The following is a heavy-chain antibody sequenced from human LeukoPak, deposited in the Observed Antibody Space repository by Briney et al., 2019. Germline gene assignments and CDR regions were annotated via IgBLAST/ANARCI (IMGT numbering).Heavy chain of an antibody. D-gene: IGHD5-18*01. Sequence: ASVKVSCKASGYTFTGYYMHWVRQAPGQGLEWMGWINPNSGGTNSVQKFQGRVTMTRDTSISTAYMELSRLKSDDTAVYYCAGGAGYSYGYYYYGMDVWGQGTTVTVSS. CDR1: GYTFTGYY. CDR2: INPNSGGT. CDR3: AGGAGYSYGYYYYGMDV. J-gene: IGHJ6*02. V-gene: IGHV1-2*02.